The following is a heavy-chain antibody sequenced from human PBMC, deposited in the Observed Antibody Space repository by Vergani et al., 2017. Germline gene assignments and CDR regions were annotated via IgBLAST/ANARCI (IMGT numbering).Heavy chain of an antibody. CDR3: ARGREGSGGCMDV. Sequence: QVQLQESGAGLLKPSETLSLTCAVYGGSFNDYYWSWIRQPPGKGLEWIGEINHSGSTNYNPSLKSRVTISVDTSKNQFSLKLSSVTAADTAVYYCARGREGSGGCMDVWGQGTTVTVSS. J-gene: IGHJ6*02. V-gene: IGHV4-34*01. D-gene: IGHD6-25*01. CDR2: INHSGST. CDR1: GGSFNDYY.